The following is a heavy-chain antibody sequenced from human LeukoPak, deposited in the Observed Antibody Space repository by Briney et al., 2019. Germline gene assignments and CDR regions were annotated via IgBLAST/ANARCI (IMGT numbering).Heavy chain of an antibody. CDR2: IYYSGST. J-gene: IGHJ4*02. CDR1: GGSISSGGYY. Sequence: SETLSLTCTVSGGSISSGGYYWSWIRQHPGKGLEWIGYIYYSGSTNYNPSLKSRVTISVDTSKNQFSLKLSSVTAADTAVYYCARGTTVTTIYFDYWGQGTLVTVSS. V-gene: IGHV4-61*08. D-gene: IGHD4-17*01. CDR3: ARGTTVTTIYFDY.